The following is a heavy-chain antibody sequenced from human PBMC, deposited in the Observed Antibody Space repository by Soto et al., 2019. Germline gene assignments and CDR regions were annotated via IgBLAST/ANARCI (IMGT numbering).Heavy chain of an antibody. CDR1: GFTFTSYW. CDR3: ARLRFILTERDFDS. D-gene: IGHD3-16*01. V-gene: IGHV3-7*05. J-gene: IGHJ4*02. CDR2: IKQDGTSK. Sequence: EVQLVESGGGLVQPGGSLGLSCDASGFTFTSYWLSWVRQAPGKGLEWVANIKQDGTSKYYADSVKGRFTVSRDNAKPSLHLQMDSLRDDDTAVYRCARLRFILTERDFDSWGQGTLVTVSS.